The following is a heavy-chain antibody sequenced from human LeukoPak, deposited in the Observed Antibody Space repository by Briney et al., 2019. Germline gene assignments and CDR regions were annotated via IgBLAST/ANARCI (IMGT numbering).Heavy chain of an antibody. J-gene: IGHJ4*02. CDR2: INPNSGGT. V-gene: IGHV1-2*02. CDR3: ARKKVHGYNYPFDY. Sequence: ASVKVSCKASGYTFTGYYMHWVRQAPGQGLEWMGWINPNSGGTNYAQKFQGRATITADKSTSTAYMELSSLRSEDTAVYYCARKKVHGYNYPFDYWGQGTLVTVSS. CDR1: GYTFTGYY. D-gene: IGHD5-24*01.